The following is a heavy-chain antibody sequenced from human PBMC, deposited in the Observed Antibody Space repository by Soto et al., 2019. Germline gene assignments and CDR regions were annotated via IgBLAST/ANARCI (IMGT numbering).Heavy chain of an antibody. D-gene: IGHD3-22*01. CDR1: GYTFTSYG. CDR3: ARDLWPDYYDSSGYSNWFDP. J-gene: IGHJ5*02. V-gene: IGHV1-18*01. Sequence: GASVKVSCTASGYTFTSYGISWVRQAPGQGLEWMGWISAYNGNTNYAQKLQGRVTMTTDTSTSTAYMELRSPRSDDAAVYYCARDLWPDYYDSSGYSNWFDPWGQGTLVTVSS. CDR2: ISAYNGNT.